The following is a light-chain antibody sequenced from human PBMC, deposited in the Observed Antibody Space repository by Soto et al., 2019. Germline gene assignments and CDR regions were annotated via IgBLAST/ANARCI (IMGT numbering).Light chain of an antibody. CDR3: QQYGSSPDT. V-gene: IGKV3-20*01. CDR1: QSISSSY. Sequence: EIVLTQSPVTLFLSLGERATLSCRASQSISSSYLAWYQQKPGQAPRLLMYGTSTRANGIPDRFSGSGSGTDFTLTISGLEPEDFALYHCQQYGSSPDTFGQGTKLQIK. J-gene: IGKJ2*01. CDR2: GTS.